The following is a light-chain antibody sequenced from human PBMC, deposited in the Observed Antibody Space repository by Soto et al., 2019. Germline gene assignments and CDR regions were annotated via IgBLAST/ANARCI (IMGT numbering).Light chain of an antibody. Sequence: SPGERVTLSCRASQSVSNKLAWYQQKLGQAPRLLIYRASTRATGIPARFSGSGSGTEFTLTISSLQSEDFAVYYCQQYNNWPPITFGQGTRLEIK. V-gene: IGKV3-15*01. CDR1: QSVSNK. CDR3: QQYNNWPPIT. CDR2: RAS. J-gene: IGKJ5*01.